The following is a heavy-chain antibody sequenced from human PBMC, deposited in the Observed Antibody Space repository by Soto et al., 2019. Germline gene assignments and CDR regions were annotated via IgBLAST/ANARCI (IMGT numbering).Heavy chain of an antibody. CDR1: GGSITTGGRY. CDR2: IYYSGNT. Sequence: QVRLQEWGPGLVKPSQTLSLKCSVSGGSITTGGRYWSWIRQLPGKGLVWSGDIYYSGNTYYNPSLKGGVTIAVEADKIPFSLNLSSVTAADTAVYYCAQALVVTGGDGFDIWGQGRLVTVSS. D-gene: IGHD3-16*02. J-gene: IGHJ3*02. V-gene: IGHV4-31*02. CDR3: AQALVVTGGDGFDI.